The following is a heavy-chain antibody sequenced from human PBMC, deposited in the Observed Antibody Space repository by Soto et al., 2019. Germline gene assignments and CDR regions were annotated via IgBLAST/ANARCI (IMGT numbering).Heavy chain of an antibody. CDR1: GFTVSSKY. CDR3: AKGLAYDRSDYYYRQGFFDY. CDR2: IQSGGTT. Sequence: GGSLRLSCAASGFTVSSKYMTWVRQAPGKGLEWVSLIQSGGTTYYADSVKGRFTISRDNSKNTLYLQMNSLRAEDTALYYCAKGLAYDRSDYYYRQGFFDYWGQGTLVTVSS. V-gene: IGHV3-53*01. J-gene: IGHJ4*02. D-gene: IGHD3-22*01.